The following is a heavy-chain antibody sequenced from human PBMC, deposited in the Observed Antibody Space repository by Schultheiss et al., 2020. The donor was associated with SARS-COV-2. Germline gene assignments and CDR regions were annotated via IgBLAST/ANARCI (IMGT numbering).Heavy chain of an antibody. J-gene: IGHJ6*02. CDR2: ISAYNGNT. CDR1: GGTFSSYG. D-gene: IGHD2-8*01. Sequence: ASVKVSCKASGGTFSSYGISWVRQAPGQGLEWMGWISAYNGNTNYAQKLQGRVSMTTDTSTSTAYMELRSLRSDDTAVYYCARRGGLYQNYGMDVWGQGTTVTVSS. V-gene: IGHV1-18*01. CDR3: ARRGGLYQNYGMDV.